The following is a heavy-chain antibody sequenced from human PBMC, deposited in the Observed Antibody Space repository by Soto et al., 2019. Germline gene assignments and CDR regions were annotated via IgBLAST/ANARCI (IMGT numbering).Heavy chain of an antibody. J-gene: IGHJ4*02. D-gene: IGHD3-10*01. Sequence: SETRSLTCAGSGGSISSGGYSWSWIRQQPGKGLEWIGYIYHSGSTYYNPSLKSRFTISVDRSKNQFSLKLSSVTAADTAVYYFVGGIAPRPMVYWCPTTLASGS. CDR1: GGSISSGGYS. CDR3: VGGIAPRPMVY. V-gene: IGHV4-30-2*01. CDR2: IYHSGST.